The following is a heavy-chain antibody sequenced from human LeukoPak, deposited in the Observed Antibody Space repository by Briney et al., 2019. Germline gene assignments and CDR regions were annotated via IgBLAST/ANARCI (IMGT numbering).Heavy chain of an antibody. Sequence: GGSLRLSCSASGFTFSSYEMNWVRQAPGKGLEWVSYISSSGSTIYYADSVKGRFTISRDNAKNSLFPQMNSLRAEDTAIYYCARLRAVADDYWGQGTLVTVSS. CDR3: ARLRAVADDY. D-gene: IGHD6-19*01. J-gene: IGHJ4*02. V-gene: IGHV3-48*03. CDR2: ISSSGSTI. CDR1: GFTFSSYE.